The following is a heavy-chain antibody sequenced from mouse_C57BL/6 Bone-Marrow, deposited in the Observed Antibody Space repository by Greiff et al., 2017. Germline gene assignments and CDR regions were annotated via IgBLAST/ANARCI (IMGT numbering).Heavy chain of an antibody. J-gene: IGHJ1*03. CDR2: IYPGSGST. D-gene: IGHD1-1*01. Sequence: QVQLQQPGAELVKPGASVKMSCKASGYTFTSYWITWVKQRPGQGLEWIGDIYPGSGSTNYNEKFKSKATLTVDTSSSTAYMQLSSLTSEDSAVYYCATCYYGSSGDFDVWGTGTTVTVSS. V-gene: IGHV1-55*01. CDR3: ATCYYGSSGDFDV. CDR1: GYTFTSYW.